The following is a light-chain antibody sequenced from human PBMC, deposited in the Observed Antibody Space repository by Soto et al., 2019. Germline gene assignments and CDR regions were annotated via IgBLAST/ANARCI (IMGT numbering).Light chain of an antibody. V-gene: IGKV3-11*01. CDR3: QQYDDWLRLT. CDR2: DAS. CDR1: QSVSSS. J-gene: IGKJ4*01. Sequence: EVVFTQSPATLSLSPGDTVTLSCGASQSVSSSLAWYQQKPGQAPRLLIYDASSRATGIPARFSGSGSGTDFILTISSLEAEDFAVYFCQQYDDWLRLTFGGGTKVDIK.